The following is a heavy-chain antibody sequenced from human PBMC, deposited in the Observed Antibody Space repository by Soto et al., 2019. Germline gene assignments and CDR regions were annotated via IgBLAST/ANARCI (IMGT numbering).Heavy chain of an antibody. D-gene: IGHD6-19*01. V-gene: IGHV3-30*18. CDR1: GFTFSSYG. CDR2: ISYDGSKK. CDR3: AKFGSCWGLDY. Sequence: QVQLVESGGGVVQPGRSLRLSCAASGFTFSSYGIHWVRQAPGKGLEWVALISYDGSKKYYADSVKGRFTISRDNSKNTLYLQMNSLRVEDTAVYYCAKFGSCWGLDYWGQGTLVTVSS. J-gene: IGHJ4*02.